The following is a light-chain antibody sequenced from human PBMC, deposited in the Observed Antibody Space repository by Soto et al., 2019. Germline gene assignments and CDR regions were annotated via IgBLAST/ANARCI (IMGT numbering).Light chain of an antibody. CDR1: QSVSSY. J-gene: IGKJ5*01. CDR3: QQRSNWPIT. V-gene: IGKV3-11*01. Sequence: EIMLTQSRGTLSLSPGERATLSCRASQSVSSYLAWYQQKPGQAPRLLIYDASNRATGIPARFSGSGSGTDSTLTISSLEPEDFAVYYCQQRSNWPITFGQGTRLEIK. CDR2: DAS.